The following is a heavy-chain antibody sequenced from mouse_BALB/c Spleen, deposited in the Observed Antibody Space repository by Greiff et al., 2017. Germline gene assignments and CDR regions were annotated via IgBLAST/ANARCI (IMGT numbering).Heavy chain of an antibody. CDR2: ISYDGSN. D-gene: IGHD1-1*02. Sequence: EVQLQQSGPGLVKPSQSLSLTCSVTGYSITSGYYWNWIRQFPGNKLEWMGYISYDGSNNYNPSLKNRISITRDTSKNQFFLKLNSVTTEDTATYYCARDQDYGSWFAYWGQGTLVTVSA. CDR3: ARDQDYGSWFAY. J-gene: IGHJ3*01. V-gene: IGHV3-6*02. CDR1: GYSITSGYY.